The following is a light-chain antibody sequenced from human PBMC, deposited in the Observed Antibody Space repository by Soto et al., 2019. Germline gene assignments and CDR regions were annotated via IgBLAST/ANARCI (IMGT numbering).Light chain of an antibody. CDR1: VSDVGGYNY. CDR3: SSYTSSSPLV. J-gene: IGLJ1*01. Sequence: QSVLTQPASGSGSPGQSITISCTGTVSDVGGYNYVSWYQQHPGKAPKLMIYEVSNRPSGVSNRFSGSKSGNTASLTISGLQAEDEADYYCSSYTSSSPLVFGTGTKVTVL. CDR2: EVS. V-gene: IGLV2-14*01.